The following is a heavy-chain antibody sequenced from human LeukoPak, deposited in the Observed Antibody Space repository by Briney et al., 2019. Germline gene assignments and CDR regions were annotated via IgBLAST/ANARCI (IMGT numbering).Heavy chain of an antibody. J-gene: IGHJ4*02. CDR1: GLSFSSYG. CDR3: AKEIYYDSSAFFDY. V-gene: IGHV3-30*18. Sequence: GSSLTLSCAASGLSFSSYGMHWARQAPGKGLEWVAVIGYDGSNKYYADSVKGRFTIYRDNSKNTLYLQMNSLRTEDTAVYFCAKEIYYDSSAFFDYWGQGTLVTVSS. D-gene: IGHD3-22*01. CDR2: IGYDGSNK.